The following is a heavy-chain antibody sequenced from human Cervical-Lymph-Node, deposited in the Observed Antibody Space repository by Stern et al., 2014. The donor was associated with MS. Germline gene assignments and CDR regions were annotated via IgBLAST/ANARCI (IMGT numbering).Heavy chain of an antibody. CDR1: GSTFTASS. Sequence: QVQLVESGSELKQPGASVTVACRVSGSTFTASSISWVRQAPGRGLEWMGWINTKTGNPTYALDFTGRFVFSSDTSVSTAFLQISSLKADDTAVYYCARSQPFSYWGQGTLVTVSP. CDR3: ARSQPFSY. CDR2: INTKTGNP. D-gene: IGHD6-13*01. J-gene: IGHJ4*02. V-gene: IGHV7-4-1*02.